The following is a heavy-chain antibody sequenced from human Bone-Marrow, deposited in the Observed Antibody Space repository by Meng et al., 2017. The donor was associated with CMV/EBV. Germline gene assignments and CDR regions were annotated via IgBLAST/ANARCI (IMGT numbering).Heavy chain of an antibody. V-gene: IGHV4-34*01. Sequence: GGSFRGYYWRWIRQPPGKGLEWIGEINHSGSTNYNPSLKSRVTISVDTSKNQFSLKLSSVTAADTAVYYCARGKTVKRTSSGYFDYWGQGTLVTVSS. J-gene: IGHJ4*02. CDR1: GGSFRGYY. CDR3: ARGKTVKRTSSGYFDY. CDR2: INHSGST. D-gene: IGHD3-22*01.